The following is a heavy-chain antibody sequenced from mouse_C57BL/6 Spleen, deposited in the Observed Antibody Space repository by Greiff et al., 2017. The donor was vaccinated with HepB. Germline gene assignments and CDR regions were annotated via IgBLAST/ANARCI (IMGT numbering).Heavy chain of an antibody. J-gene: IGHJ2*01. CDR1: GYTFTSYW. D-gene: IGHD2-4*01. V-gene: IGHV1-53*01. CDR2: INPSNGGT. CDR3: ARSDDYDRGFDY. Sequence: VQLQQSGTELVKPGASVKLSCKASGYTFTSYWMHWVKQRPGQGLEWIGNINPSNGGTNYNEKFKSKATLTVDKSSSTSYMQLSSLTSEDSAVYYCARSDDYDRGFDYWGQGTTLTVSS.